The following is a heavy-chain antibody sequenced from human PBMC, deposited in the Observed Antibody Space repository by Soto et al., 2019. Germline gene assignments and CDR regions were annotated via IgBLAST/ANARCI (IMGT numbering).Heavy chain of an antibody. CDR3: AIGHWLGK. J-gene: IGHJ4*02. CDR2: IKQDGNEK. CDR1: GFTFSDYL. D-gene: IGHD6-19*01. V-gene: IGHV3-7*01. Sequence: EVQLVDSGGALVQPGESLRLSCAASGFTFSDYLMTWVRQAPGKGLEWVATIKQDGNEKYYVDSVKGRLSTSRDNAKNSLYLQLNALRAEDTAVYYCAIGHWLGKWGQGTLVTVSS.